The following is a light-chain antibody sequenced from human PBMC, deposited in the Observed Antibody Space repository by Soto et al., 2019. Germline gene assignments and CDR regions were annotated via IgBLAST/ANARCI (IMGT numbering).Light chain of an antibody. CDR2: GAS. CDR3: QQYANSLPT. V-gene: IGKV3-20*01. Sequence: VSRDAAGTMTLSPEERATLSCRASQSVSSRYLAWYQQKASRAPRLLIYGASGRATGIPDRFSGSGSGTDFTLTISRMVPEDFAVYYCQQYANSLPTFGLGTKV. J-gene: IGKJ1*01. CDR1: QSVSSRY.